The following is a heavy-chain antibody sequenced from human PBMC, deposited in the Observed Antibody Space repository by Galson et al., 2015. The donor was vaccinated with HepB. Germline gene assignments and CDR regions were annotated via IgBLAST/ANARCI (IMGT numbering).Heavy chain of an antibody. J-gene: IGHJ4*02. CDR3: ARDIDVDTAMGNFDY. V-gene: IGHV3-11*01. Sequence: SLRLSCAASGFTFSDYYMSWIRQAPGKGLEWVSYISSSGSTIYYADSVKGRFTISRDNAKNSLYLQMNSLRAEDTAVYYCARDIDVDTAMGNFDYWGQGTLVTVSS. D-gene: IGHD5-18*01. CDR1: GFTFSDYY. CDR2: ISSSGSTI.